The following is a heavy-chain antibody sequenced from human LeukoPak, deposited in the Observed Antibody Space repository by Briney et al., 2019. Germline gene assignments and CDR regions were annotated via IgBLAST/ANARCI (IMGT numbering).Heavy chain of an antibody. J-gene: IGHJ4*02. CDR2: ISGNNGNT. D-gene: IGHD2-15*01. V-gene: IGHV1-18*01. CDR3: ARDFFHGHCAGLSCFLLDY. Sequence: ASVKVSCKASGYTFTSYGISWVRQAPGQGLEWMGWISGNNGNTNYAQKFQGRVTMTTDTSTSTAYMEMRSLRSDDTAVYYCARDFFHGHCAGLSCFLLDYWGQGSLVTVSS. CDR1: GYTFTSYG.